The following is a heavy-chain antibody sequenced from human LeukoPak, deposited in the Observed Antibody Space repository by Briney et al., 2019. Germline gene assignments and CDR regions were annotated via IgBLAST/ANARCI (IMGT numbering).Heavy chain of an antibody. J-gene: IGHJ5*02. CDR2: ISYDGSSK. Sequence: GGSLRLSCAASGFTFSSYAMHWVRQAPGKGLEWVAVISYDGSSKYYADSVKGRFTISRDNAKNSLFLQMNSLRAEDTAVYYCARDADGHLDRWGQGTLVTVSS. V-gene: IGHV3-30-3*01. CDR1: GFTFSSYA. CDR3: ARDADGHLDR.